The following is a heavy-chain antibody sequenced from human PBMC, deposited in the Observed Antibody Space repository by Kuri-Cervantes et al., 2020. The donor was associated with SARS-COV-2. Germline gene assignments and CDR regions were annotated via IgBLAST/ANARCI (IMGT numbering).Heavy chain of an antibody. CDR3: ARVDPPLIDSSGSTGIDH. Sequence: GSLRLSCTVSGGSISSSSYYWGWIRQPPGKGLEWIGSIYYSGSTYYNPSLKSRVTISVDTSKNQFSLKLSSVTAADTAVYYCARVDPPLIDSSGSTGIDHWGQGTLVTVSS. CDR1: GGSISSSSYY. V-gene: IGHV4-39*01. CDR2: IYYSGST. D-gene: IGHD6-19*01. J-gene: IGHJ4*02.